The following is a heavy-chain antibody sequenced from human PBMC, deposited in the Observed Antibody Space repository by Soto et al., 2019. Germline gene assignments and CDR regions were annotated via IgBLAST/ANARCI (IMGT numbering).Heavy chain of an antibody. J-gene: IGHJ3*02. D-gene: IGHD3-22*01. CDR2: IYYSGST. CDR1: GGSISSSSYY. CDR3: ARRISITMIVVVTDAFDI. Sequence: QLQLQESGPGLVKPSETLSLTCTVSGGSISSSSYYWGWIRQPPGKGLEWIGSIYYSGSTYYNPSLKSRVTISVDTSKNQFSLKLSSVTAADTAVYYCARRISITMIVVVTDAFDIWGQGTMVTVSS. V-gene: IGHV4-39*01.